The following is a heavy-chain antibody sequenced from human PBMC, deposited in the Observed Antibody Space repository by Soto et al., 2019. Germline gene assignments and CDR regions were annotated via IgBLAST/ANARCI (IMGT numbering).Heavy chain of an antibody. V-gene: IGHV3-21*01. Sequence: PGGSLRLSCEASGFIFSSYSMKWVRQAPGKGLEWVSSITSINTISNYIYCADSVKGRFTVSRDNAKNSLFLQMNSLRAEDTAVYYCARDLTVDSNYWFDPWGQGTLVTVSS. CDR3: ARDLTVDSNYWFDP. CDR1: GFIFSSYS. CDR2: ITSINTISNYI. J-gene: IGHJ5*02. D-gene: IGHD4-4*01.